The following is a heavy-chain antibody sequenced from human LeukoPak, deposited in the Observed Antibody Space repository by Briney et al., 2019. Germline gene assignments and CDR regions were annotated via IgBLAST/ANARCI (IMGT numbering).Heavy chain of an antibody. CDR1: GFTFSSYS. Sequence: GGSLRLSCAASGFTFSSYSTNWVRQAPGKGLEWVSSISSSSSYIYYADSVKGRFTISRDNAKNSLYLQMNSLGAEDTAVYYCARITFGGVIVKPKKSYYFDYWGQGTLVTVSS. CDR3: ARITFGGVIVKPKKSYYFDY. J-gene: IGHJ4*02. CDR2: ISSSSSYI. D-gene: IGHD3-16*02. V-gene: IGHV3-21*01.